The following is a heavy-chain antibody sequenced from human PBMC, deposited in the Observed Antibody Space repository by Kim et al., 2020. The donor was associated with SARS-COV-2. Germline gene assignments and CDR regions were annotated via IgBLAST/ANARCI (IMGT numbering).Heavy chain of an antibody. CDR2: ISSSSSYI. V-gene: IGHV3-21*01. CDR1: GFTFSSYS. J-gene: IGHJ4*02. CDR3: ARDLHNYDILTGSSFDY. D-gene: IGHD3-9*01. Sequence: GGSLRLSCAASGFTFSSYSMNWVRQAPGKGLEWVSSISSSSSYIYYADSVKGRFTISRDNAKNSLYLQMNSLRAEDTAVYYCARDLHNYDILTGSSFDYWGQGTLVTVSS.